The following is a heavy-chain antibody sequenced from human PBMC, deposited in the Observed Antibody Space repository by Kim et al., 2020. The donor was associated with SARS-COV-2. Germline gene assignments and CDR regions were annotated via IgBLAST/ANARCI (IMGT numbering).Heavy chain of an antibody. Sequence: HKRRVTISVGTSKNQFSLKWSAVTAADTAVYYCARDGSGYYYGIKAAFDIWGQGTLVTVSS. CDR3: ARDGSGYYYGIKAAFDI. J-gene: IGHJ3*02. V-gene: IGHV4-34*01. D-gene: IGHD3-22*01.